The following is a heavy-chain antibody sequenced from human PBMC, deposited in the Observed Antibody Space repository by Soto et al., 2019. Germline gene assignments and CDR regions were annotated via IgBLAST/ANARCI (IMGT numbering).Heavy chain of an antibody. V-gene: IGHV3-30*18. CDR2: ISHEGNSK. Sequence: QVHLVESGGGVVQPGGSLRLSCAASGFTFSVFGMHWVRQAPGKGPEWVAVISHEGNSKHYADSVKGRFTISRDNVKNTLSLLMDSLRPEDTALYYCAKTITLSPSDDSRGRGALIDHWGQGTLVTVSS. D-gene: IGHD6-19*01. J-gene: IGHJ4*02. CDR1: GFTFSVFG. CDR3: AKTITLSPSDDSRGRGALIDH.